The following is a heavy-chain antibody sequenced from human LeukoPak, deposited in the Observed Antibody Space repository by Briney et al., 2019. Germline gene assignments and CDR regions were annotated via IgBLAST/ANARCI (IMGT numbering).Heavy chain of an antibody. CDR2: IREDESEI. Sequence: PGGSLRLSCAASGFTFTSYGMAWVRQAPGKGLEWLANIREDESEINYVDSVRGRFTISRDNARNSLYLQMTNLRPEDTAVYYCAREYWSRLDWGQGTLVTVSS. V-gene: IGHV3-7*01. J-gene: IGHJ4*02. CDR1: GFTFTSYG. D-gene: IGHD2-8*02. CDR3: AREYWSRLD.